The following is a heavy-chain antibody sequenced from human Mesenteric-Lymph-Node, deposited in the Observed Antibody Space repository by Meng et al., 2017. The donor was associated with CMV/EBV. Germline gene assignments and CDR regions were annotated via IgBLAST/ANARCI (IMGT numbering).Heavy chain of an antibody. Sequence: SGYTFTSYYMHWVRQAPGQGLEWMGIINPSDGSTSYVQKFQGRVTVTRDTSTSTVYMELSSLRSEDTVVYYCARDGSFGDEGYFDYWGQGTLVTVSS. CDR1: GYTFTSYY. D-gene: IGHD3-10*01. CDR2: INPSDGST. J-gene: IGHJ4*02. V-gene: IGHV1-46*01. CDR3: ARDGSFGDEGYFDY.